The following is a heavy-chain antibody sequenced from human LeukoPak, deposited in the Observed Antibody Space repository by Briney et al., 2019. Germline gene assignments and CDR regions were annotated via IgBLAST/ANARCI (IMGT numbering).Heavy chain of an antibody. CDR1: GFTLNNNA. J-gene: IGHJ4*02. CDR3: AKVAGSGSYYNGFDS. D-gene: IGHD3-10*01. CDR2: ISGSGGSA. V-gene: IGHV3-23*01. Sequence: GGSVRFLCAACGFTLNNNAMIGVRQAPAKGREWVSGISGSGGSAYYADSVKGRFTISRDISKDTLYLEMNSLRAEDTAVYYCAKVAGSGSYYNGFDSWGQGTLVTVSS.